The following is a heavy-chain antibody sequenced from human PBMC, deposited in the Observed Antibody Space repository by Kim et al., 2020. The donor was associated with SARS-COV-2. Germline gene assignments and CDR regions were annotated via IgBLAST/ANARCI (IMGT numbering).Heavy chain of an antibody. D-gene: IGHD6-13*01. Sequence: GGSLRLSCIVSGFTFNNYAMSWVRQAPGKGLEWVSAITRSSDITNYPDSVKGRFTISRDNSKNTVYLEMNSLRDEDTAVYYCVKDLGSWRFDPWGQGTLVTVSS. V-gene: IGHV3-23*01. J-gene: IGHJ5*02. CDR2: ITRSSDIT. CDR1: GFTFNNYA. CDR3: VKDLGSWRFDP.